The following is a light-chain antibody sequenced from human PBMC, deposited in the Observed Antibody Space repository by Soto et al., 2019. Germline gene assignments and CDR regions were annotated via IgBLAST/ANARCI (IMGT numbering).Light chain of an antibody. V-gene: IGKV1-39*01. CDR2: AAS. CDR1: QSISSY. J-gene: IGKJ4*01. CDR3: QSYSTPLT. Sequence: DIQMTQSPSSLSASVGDRVTITCRASQSISSYLSWYQQKPGKAPKLLISAASSLQSGVPSRFRGSGSGTEFTITISSLQPEDFATYYCQSYSTPLTFGGGTKVEIK.